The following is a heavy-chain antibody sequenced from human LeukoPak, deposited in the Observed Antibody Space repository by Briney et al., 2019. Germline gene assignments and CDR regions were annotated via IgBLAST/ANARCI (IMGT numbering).Heavy chain of an antibody. CDR1: GYTFTSYY. CDR3: ERAIYCSGGSCHWEFDY. J-gene: IGHJ4*02. V-gene: IGHV1-46*01. D-gene: IGHD2-15*01. Sequence: ASVKVSCKASGYTFTSYYMHWVRQAPGQGLEWMGIINPRDGSTSYAQKFQGRVTMTRATSTSTVCMELSSLSSEDTAVYYCERAIYCSGGSCHWEFDYWGQGTLVTVSS. CDR2: INPRDGST.